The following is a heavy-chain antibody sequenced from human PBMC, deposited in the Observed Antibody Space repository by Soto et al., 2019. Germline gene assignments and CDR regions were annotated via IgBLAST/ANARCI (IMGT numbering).Heavy chain of an antibody. D-gene: IGHD2-2*01. Sequence: EVQLVESGGGLVQPGGSLRLSCAATGFTFSTYWMHWVRQGPGKGLVWVSRISTDGSSTTYADSVKGRFTISRDNAKNTLYLQMNSLGAEDTAVYYCASATGSNHPFDYWGQGSLVTVSS. CDR2: ISTDGSST. V-gene: IGHV3-74*01. J-gene: IGHJ4*02. CDR1: GFTFSTYW. CDR3: ASATGSNHPFDY.